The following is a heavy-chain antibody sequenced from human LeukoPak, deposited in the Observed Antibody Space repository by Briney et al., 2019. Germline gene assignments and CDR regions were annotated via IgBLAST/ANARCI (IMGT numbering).Heavy chain of an antibody. CDR3: AREYGRFDS. CDR1: GFTFSSYS. CDR2: ISSTSSTI. V-gene: IGHV3-48*01. J-gene: IGHJ4*02. D-gene: IGHD4-17*01. Sequence: GGSLRLSCAASGFTFSSYSMNWVRQAPGKGLEWVSYISSTSSTIYYADSVKGRLTISRDNAKNSLYLRMNSLRAEDTAVYFCAREYGRFDSWGQGTLVTVSS.